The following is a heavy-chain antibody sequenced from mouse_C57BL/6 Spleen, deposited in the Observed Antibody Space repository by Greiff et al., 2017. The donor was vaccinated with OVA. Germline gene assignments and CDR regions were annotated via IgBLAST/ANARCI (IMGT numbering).Heavy chain of an antibody. CDR1: GYTFTDYY. V-gene: IGHV1-26*01. Sequence: EVQLQQSGPELVKPGASVKISCKASGYTFTDYYMNWVKQSHGKSLEWIGDINPNNGGTSYNQKFKGKATLTVDKSSSTAYMELRSLTSADSAVYYCARALITPHYAMGYWGQGTSVTVSS. D-gene: IGHD1-1*01. J-gene: IGHJ4*01. CDR3: ARALITPHYAMGY. CDR2: INPNNGGT.